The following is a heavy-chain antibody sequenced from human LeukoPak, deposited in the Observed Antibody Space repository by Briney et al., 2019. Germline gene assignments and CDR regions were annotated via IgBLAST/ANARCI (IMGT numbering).Heavy chain of an antibody. CDR3: ARLQPTAGYSSGWYTGFFDY. CDR2: IYYSGST. Sequence: KPSETLSLTCTVSGASITSYYWSWIRQSPGKGLEWIGSIYYSGSTYYNPSLKSRVTISVDTSKNQFSLKLSSVTAADTAVYYCARLQPTAGYSSGWYTGFFDYWGQGTLVTVSS. D-gene: IGHD6-19*01. CDR1: GASITSYY. J-gene: IGHJ4*02. V-gene: IGHV4-39*01.